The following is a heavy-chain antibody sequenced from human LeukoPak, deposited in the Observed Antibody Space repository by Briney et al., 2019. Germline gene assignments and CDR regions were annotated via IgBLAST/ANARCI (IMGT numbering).Heavy chain of an antibody. D-gene: IGHD4-11*01. CDR1: GFIFSNYW. Sequence: GGSLRLSCATSGFIFSNYWMSWVRQAPGKGLEWVANIKQDGSETYYVDSVKGRFTISRDNTKKSLYLQMNSLRAEDTAVYYCARGIRDYNDQLGYFQHWGQGTLVTVSS. J-gene: IGHJ1*01. CDR2: IKQDGSET. V-gene: IGHV3-7*01. CDR3: ARGIRDYNDQLGYFQH.